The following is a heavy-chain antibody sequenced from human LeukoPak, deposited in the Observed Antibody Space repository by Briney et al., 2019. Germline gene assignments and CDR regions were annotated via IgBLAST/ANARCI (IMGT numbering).Heavy chain of an antibody. Sequence: GGSLRLSCAASGFTFNNYAMHWVRQAPGKGLEWVAVISYDGSNKYYADSVKGRFTISRDNSKNTLYLQMNSLRAEDTAVYYCAKERGELRNYYYMDVWGKGTTVTVSS. CDR2: ISYDGSNK. CDR3: AKERGELRNYYYMDV. D-gene: IGHD1-26*01. J-gene: IGHJ6*03. V-gene: IGHV3-30*04. CDR1: GFTFNNYA.